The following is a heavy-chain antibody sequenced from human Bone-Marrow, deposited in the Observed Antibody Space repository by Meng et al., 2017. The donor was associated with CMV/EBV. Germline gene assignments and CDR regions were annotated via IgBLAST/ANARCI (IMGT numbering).Heavy chain of an antibody. CDR2: TYYRSKWYN. V-gene: IGHV6-1*01. J-gene: IGHJ5*02. CDR3: ARIVGATRSDWFDP. D-gene: IGHD1-26*01. Sequence: SETLSLTCAISGDSVSSNSAAWNWIRQSPSRGLEWLGRTYYRSKWYNDYAVSVKSRITINPDTSKNQFSLKLSSVTAADTAVYYCARIVGATRSDWFDPWGQGTLVTVSS. CDR1: GDSVSSNSAA.